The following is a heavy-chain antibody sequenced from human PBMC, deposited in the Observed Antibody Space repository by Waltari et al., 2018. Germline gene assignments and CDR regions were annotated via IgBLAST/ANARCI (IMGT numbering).Heavy chain of an antibody. Sequence: QLQLQESGPGLVKPSETLSLTCTVSGGSISSSSYYWGWIRQPPGKGLEWIGSIYYSGSTYYNPSLKSRVTISVDTSKNQFSLKLSSVTAADTAVYYCARPSPDGSGSYYNGDAFDIWGQGTMVTVSS. CDR3: ARPSPDGSGSYYNGDAFDI. CDR2: IYYSGST. D-gene: IGHD3-10*01. V-gene: IGHV4-39*01. J-gene: IGHJ3*02. CDR1: GGSISSSSYY.